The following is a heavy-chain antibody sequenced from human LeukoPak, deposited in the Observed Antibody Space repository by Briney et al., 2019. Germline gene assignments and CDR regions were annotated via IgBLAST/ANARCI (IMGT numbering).Heavy chain of an antibody. D-gene: IGHD2-15*01. CDR2: IKEDGIEK. CDR3: ANSLL. Sequence: GGSLRLSCAVSGFIFTDYWMHWVRQAPGRGLAGVANIKEDGIEKNYVDSVRGRFNISRENAENSVYLQMKTLRGEDTAVYYCANSLLGGQGTLVTVSS. CDR1: GFIFTDYW. J-gene: IGHJ4*02. V-gene: IGHV3-7*01.